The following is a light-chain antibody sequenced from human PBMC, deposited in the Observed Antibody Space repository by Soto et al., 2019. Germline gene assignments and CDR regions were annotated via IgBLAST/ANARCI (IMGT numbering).Light chain of an antibody. V-gene: IGLV2-14*01. CDR3: SSYTSSDTLV. CDR1: SSDVGGYNY. J-gene: IGLJ2*01. Sequence: QSALTQPASVSGSPGQSITISCTGTSSDVGGYNYVSWYQHHPGKAPKLMIYEVNNRPSGVSDRFSGSKSGYTASLTISGLQAEDVGDYYCSSYTSSDTLVFGGGTKLTVL. CDR2: EVN.